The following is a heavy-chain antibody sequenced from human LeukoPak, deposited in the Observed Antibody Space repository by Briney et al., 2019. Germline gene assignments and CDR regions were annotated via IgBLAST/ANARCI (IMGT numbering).Heavy chain of an antibody. CDR2: IYYSGST. Sequence: YPAETLSLTCSVSVGSISSRRGSWGSSPRARGKGLERQRGIYYSGSTDVKGPSKGRGGISVDTTKNQFSLKLSSVTAAVTAVYYCAVAMYSGRYRILTYWSQGTLLTVTS. CDR3: AVAMYSGRYRILTY. D-gene: IGHD1-26*01. V-gene: IGHV4-39*01. J-gene: IGHJ4*02. CDR1: VGSISSRRGS.